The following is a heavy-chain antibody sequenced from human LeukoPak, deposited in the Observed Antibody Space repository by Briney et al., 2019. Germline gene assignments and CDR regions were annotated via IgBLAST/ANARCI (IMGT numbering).Heavy chain of an antibody. Sequence: TSETLSLTCTVSGGSISSTGYYWDWIRQPPGKGLEWIGSIYYSETTYYNSSLKSRVTISPDTSKNQFSLSLKSVTAADTAVYYCARQVSDYYYYYIDVWGKGATVTVSS. J-gene: IGHJ6*03. V-gene: IGHV4-39*01. CDR2: IYYSETT. D-gene: IGHD5/OR15-5a*01. CDR3: ARQVSDYYYYYIDV. CDR1: GGSISSTGYY.